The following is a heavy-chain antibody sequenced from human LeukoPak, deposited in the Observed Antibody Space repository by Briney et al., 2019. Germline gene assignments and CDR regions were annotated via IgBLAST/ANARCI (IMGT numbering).Heavy chain of an antibody. J-gene: IGHJ4*02. CDR2: IYHSGST. CDR3: VSGSYSSAWYLLDY. Sequence: PSETLSLTCAVSGGSISSSNWWSWVRQPPGKGLEWIGEIYHSGSTNYNPSLKSRVTISVDKSKNQFSLKLSSVTAADTAVYYCVSGSYSSAWYLLDYWGQGTLVTVSS. D-gene: IGHD6-19*01. V-gene: IGHV4-4*02. CDR1: GGSISSSNW.